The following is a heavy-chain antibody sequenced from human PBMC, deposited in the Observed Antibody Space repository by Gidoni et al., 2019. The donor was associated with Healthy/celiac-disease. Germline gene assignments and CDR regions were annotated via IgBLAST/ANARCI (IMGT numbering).Heavy chain of an antibody. Sequence: QVQLVESGGGVVQPGRSLRLSCAASGFTLRSYAMHWVRQAPGKGLEWVAVISYDGSNKYYADSVKGRFTISRDNSKNTLYLQMNSLRAEDTAVYYCARGLEDSSGYLEGPFDPWGQGTLVTVSS. D-gene: IGHD3-22*01. J-gene: IGHJ5*02. CDR2: ISYDGSNK. CDR3: ARGLEDSSGYLEGPFDP. CDR1: GFTLRSYA. V-gene: IGHV3-30-3*01.